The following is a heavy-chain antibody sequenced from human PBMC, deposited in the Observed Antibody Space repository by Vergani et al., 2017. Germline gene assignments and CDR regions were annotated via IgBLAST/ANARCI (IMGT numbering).Heavy chain of an antibody. CDR2: TWYDGNNK. CDR1: GFTFNQSG. J-gene: IGHJ5*02. CDR3: ARDLRLLYNRFDP. V-gene: IGHV3-33*01. Sequence: QVQLEESGGGVVQPGRSLRLSCAASGFTFNQSGMHWVRQAPGKGLEWVAVTWYDGNNKQYADSVKGRFTISRDNSKSTMYLQMNSLRDEDTGVYYCARDLRLLYNRFDPWGQGTLVTVSS. D-gene: IGHD1-14*01.